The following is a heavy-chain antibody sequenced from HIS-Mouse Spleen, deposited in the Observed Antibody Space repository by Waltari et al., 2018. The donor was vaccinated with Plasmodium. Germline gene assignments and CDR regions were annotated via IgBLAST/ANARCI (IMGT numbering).Heavy chain of an antibody. CDR2: INPNRGGT. J-gene: IGHJ1*01. Sequence: QVQLVQSGAEVKKPGASVKVSCKASGYTFTGYYMHWVRQAPGQGLEWMGGINPNRGGTNYAQKCQGRVTMTRDTSISTAYMELSRLRSDDTAVYYCARVLGYKAAAGTFVEYFQHWGQGTLVTVSS. CDR3: ARVLGYKAAAGTFVEYFQH. D-gene: IGHD6-13*01. CDR1: GYTFTGYY. V-gene: IGHV1-2*02.